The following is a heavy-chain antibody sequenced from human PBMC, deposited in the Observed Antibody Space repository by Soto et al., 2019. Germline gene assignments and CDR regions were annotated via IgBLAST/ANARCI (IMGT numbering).Heavy chain of an antibody. CDR1: GGSISSSNW. CDR2: IYHSGST. V-gene: IGHV4-4*02. D-gene: IGHD3-10*01. CDR3: ARHPMVRGVPNWFDP. Sequence: LSLTCAVSGGSISSSNWWSWVRQPPGKGLEWIGEIYHSGSTNYNPSLKSRITISVDKSKNQFSLKLSSVTAADTAVYYCARHPMVRGVPNWFDPWGQGTLVTVSS. J-gene: IGHJ5*02.